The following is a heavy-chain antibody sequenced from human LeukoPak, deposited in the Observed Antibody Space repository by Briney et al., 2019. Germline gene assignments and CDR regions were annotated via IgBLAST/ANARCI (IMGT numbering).Heavy chain of an antibody. J-gene: IGHJ4*02. CDR2: ISAYNGNT. D-gene: IGHD3-16*02. Sequence: ASVKVSCKASGYTFTSYGISWVRQAPGQGLEWMGWISAYNGNTNYAQKLQGRVTMTTDTSTSTAYMELRSLRSDDTAVYYCARDRMNYDYVWGSYRYTRLDYWGQGTLVTVSS. CDR1: GYTFTSYG. CDR3: ARDRMNYDYVWGSYRYTRLDY. V-gene: IGHV1-18*01.